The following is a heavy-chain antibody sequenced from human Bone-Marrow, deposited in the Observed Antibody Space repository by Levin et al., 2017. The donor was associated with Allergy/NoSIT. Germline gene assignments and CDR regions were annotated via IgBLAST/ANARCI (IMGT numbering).Heavy chain of an antibody. CDR2: ISGGGGST. CDR3: AKDSEGGDYLSWFDC. CDR1: EFTFSNFA. D-gene: IGHD4-17*01. J-gene: IGHJ4*02. Sequence: GGSLRLSCGASEFTFSNFAMSWVRQAPGKGLEWVSAISGGGGSTYFADSVKGRFTISRDNSKNTLYLQMNSLRGEDTAVYYCAKDSEGGDYLSWFDCWGQGTLVTVSS. V-gene: IGHV3-23*01.